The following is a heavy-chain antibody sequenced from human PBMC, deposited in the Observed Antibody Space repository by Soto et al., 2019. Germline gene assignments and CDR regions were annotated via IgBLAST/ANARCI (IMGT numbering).Heavy chain of an antibody. J-gene: IGHJ6*02. CDR1: GDSIGSGSYF. Sequence: PSETLSLTCTVSGDSIGSGSYFWTWLRQPPGKGLEWIAYIYYGGSSNYNPSLESRVTISLGTSNNHFSLRLRSVTAADTAVYYCARCSGGTCYYGLDVWGQGTTVTV. D-gene: IGHD2-15*01. CDR3: ARCSGGTCYYGLDV. V-gene: IGHV4-61*03. CDR2: IYYGGSS.